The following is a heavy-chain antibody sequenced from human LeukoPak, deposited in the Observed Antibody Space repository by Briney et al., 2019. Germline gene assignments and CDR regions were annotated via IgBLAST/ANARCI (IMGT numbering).Heavy chain of an antibody. CDR2: IDPSDSYT. CDR1: EYSFTTYW. Sequence: GESLRISCKGFEYSFTTYWISWVRQMPGKGLEWMGRIDPSDSYTNYSPSFQGHVTISVDKSISTAYLQWSSLKASYTAMYYCALHMASGSNYFDYWGQGTLVTVSS. D-gene: IGHD6-19*01. J-gene: IGHJ4*02. V-gene: IGHV5-10-1*01. CDR3: ALHMASGSNYFDY.